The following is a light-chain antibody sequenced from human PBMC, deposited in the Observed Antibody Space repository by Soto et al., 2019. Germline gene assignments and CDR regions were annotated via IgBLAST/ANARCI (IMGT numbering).Light chain of an antibody. J-gene: IGLJ2*01. Sequence: QSVRTQPPSVSGAPGQRVTISCTGSSSNIGAGYDVHWYQQLPGTAPKLLIYGNSNRPSGVPDRFSGSKSGTSASLAITGLQAEDEADYYCLSYDSSLSGSVVFGGGTKLTVL. CDR2: GNS. CDR3: LSYDSSLSGSVV. V-gene: IGLV1-40*01. CDR1: SSNIGAGYD.